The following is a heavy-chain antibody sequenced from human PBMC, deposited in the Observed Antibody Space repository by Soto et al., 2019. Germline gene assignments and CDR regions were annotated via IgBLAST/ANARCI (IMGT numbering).Heavy chain of an antibody. J-gene: IGHJ6*02. CDR3: ARNLYYDPPAV. D-gene: IGHD3-22*01. Sequence: PGGSLRLSCAASGFTVSSNYMSWVRQAPGKGLEWVSVIYSGGSTYYADSVKGRFTISRDNSKNTLYLQMNSLRAEDTAVYYCARNLYYDPPAVWGQGTTVTVSS. V-gene: IGHV3-66*01. CDR2: IYSGGST. CDR1: GFTVSSNY.